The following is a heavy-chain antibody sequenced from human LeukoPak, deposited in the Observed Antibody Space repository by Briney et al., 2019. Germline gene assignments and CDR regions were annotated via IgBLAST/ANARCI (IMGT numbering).Heavy chain of an antibody. CDR2: INDDGSST. J-gene: IGHJ4*02. D-gene: IGHD6-19*01. CDR1: GFTFNSYW. Sequence: GGSLRLSCAASGFTFNSYWMHWVRQAPGKGLVWVSDINDDGSSTNYADTVKGRFTISRDNAKNTLYLQMNSLRAEDMAVYYCARGASRAWYAFDYWGQGTLVTGSS. CDR3: ARGASRAWYAFDY. V-gene: IGHV3-74*01.